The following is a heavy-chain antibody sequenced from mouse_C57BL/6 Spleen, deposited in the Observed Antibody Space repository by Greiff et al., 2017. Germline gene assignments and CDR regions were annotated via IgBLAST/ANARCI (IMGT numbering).Heavy chain of an antibody. Sequence: QVQLKQSGAELARPGASVKLSCKASGYTFTSYGISWVKQRTGQGLEWIGEIYPRSGNTYYNEKFKGKATLTADKSSSTAYMELRSLTSEDSAVYFCARERDSSGYFYWGQGTTLTVSS. V-gene: IGHV1-81*01. CDR1: GYTFTSYG. D-gene: IGHD3-2*02. J-gene: IGHJ2*01. CDR2: IYPRSGNT. CDR3: ARERDSSGYFY.